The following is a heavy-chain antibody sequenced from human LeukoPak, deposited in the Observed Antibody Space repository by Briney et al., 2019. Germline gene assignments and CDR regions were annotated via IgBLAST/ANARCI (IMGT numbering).Heavy chain of an antibody. CDR1: GFTFRSYS. J-gene: IGHJ4*02. CDR2: ISSSSGYI. CDR3: ARDSADIVVVPGARGIDY. Sequence: PGGSLRLFCAASGFTFRSYSMNWVRQASGKGLEMGSSISSSSGYIFYAESVKGRFTISRDNAKNSLYLQMNSLRAEDTAVYYCARDSADIVVVPGARGIDYWGQGTLVTVSS. D-gene: IGHD2-2*01. V-gene: IGHV3-21*01.